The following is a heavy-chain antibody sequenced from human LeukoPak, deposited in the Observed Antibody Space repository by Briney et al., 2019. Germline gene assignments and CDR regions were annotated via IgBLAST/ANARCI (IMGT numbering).Heavy chain of an antibody. CDR2: IYTSGST. J-gene: IGHJ4*02. Sequence: SETLSLTCTVSGGSISSGSYYWSWIRQPAGKGLEWIGRIYTSGSTNYNPSLKSRVTISVDSSKNQFSLKLSSVTAADTAVYYCARGSDSSGWPVFDYWGQGTLVTVSS. CDR3: ARGSDSSGWPVFDY. CDR1: GGSISSGSYY. V-gene: IGHV4-61*02. D-gene: IGHD6-19*01.